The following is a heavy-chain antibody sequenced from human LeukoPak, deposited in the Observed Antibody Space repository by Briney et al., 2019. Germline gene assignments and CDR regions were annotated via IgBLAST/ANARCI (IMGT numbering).Heavy chain of an antibody. D-gene: IGHD3-22*01. CDR1: GGTFSSYA. CDR2: IIPILGTA. J-gene: IGHJ4*02. Sequence: GASVKVSCKASGGTFSSYAISWVRQAPGQGLEWMGGIIPILGTANYAQKFQGRVTITADESTSTAYMELSSLRSEDTAVYYCARDGYYYDSSGYFGAYWGQGTLVTVSS. CDR3: ARDGYYYDSSGYFGAY. V-gene: IGHV1-69*13.